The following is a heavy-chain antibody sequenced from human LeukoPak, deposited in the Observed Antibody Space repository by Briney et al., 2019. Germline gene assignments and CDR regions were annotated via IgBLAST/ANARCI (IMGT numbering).Heavy chain of an antibody. CDR1: GGSISSGSYY. V-gene: IGHV4-61*02. J-gene: IGHJ6*03. CDR2: IYTSGST. D-gene: IGHD3-22*01. Sequence: PSETLSPTCTVSGGSISSGSYYWSWIRQPAGKGLEWIGRIYTSGSTNYNPSLKSRVTISVDTSKNQFSLKLSSVTAADTAVYYCARGTYYYDSSGYYFAFHYYYYMDVWGKGTTVTVSS. CDR3: ARGTYYYDSSGYYFAFHYYYYMDV.